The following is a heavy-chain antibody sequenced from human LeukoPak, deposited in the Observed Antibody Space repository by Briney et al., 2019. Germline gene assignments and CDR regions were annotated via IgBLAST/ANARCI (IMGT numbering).Heavy chain of an antibody. CDR1: GGSIRSNF. V-gene: IGHV4-59*08. J-gene: IGHJ5*02. D-gene: IGHD3-22*01. Sequence: PSETLSLTCSVSGGSIRSNFWSWIRQPPGKGLEWIGHIYYSGSIDYNPSLKSRVTLSIDTSKNQFSLKLTSVTAADTAVYYCARYDNGGYYPLGNWFDPWGQGTLVTVSP. CDR3: ARYDNGGYYPLGNWFDP. CDR2: IYYSGSI.